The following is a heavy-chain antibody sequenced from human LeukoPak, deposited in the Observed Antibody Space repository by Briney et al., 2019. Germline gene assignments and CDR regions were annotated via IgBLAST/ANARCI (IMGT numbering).Heavy chain of an antibody. J-gene: IGHJ6*02. D-gene: IGHD3-3*01. Sequence: AGGSLRLSCAASGFTFSSYWMSWVRQAPGKGLEWVANIKQDGSEKYYVDSVKGRFTISRDNAKNSLYLQMNSLRAEDTAVYYCARDGSYHDFWSGYRYYYYYYGMDVWGQGTTVTVSS. CDR1: GFTFSSYW. CDR2: IKQDGSEK. V-gene: IGHV3-7*01. CDR3: ARDGSYHDFWSGYRYYYYYYGMDV.